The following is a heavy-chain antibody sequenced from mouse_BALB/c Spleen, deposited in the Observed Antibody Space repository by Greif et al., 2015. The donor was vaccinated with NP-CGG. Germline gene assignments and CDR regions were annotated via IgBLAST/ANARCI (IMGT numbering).Heavy chain of an antibody. CDR2: ISSGSSTI. D-gene: IGHD2-14*01. Sequence: EVKLMDSGGGLVQPGGSRKLSCAASGFTFSSFGMHWVRQAPEKGLEWVAYISSGSSTIYYADTVKGRFTISRDNPKNTLFLQMTSLRSEDTAMYYCARRRYDLSYWYFDVWGAGTTVTVSS. V-gene: IGHV5-17*02. CDR1: GFTFSSFG. CDR3: ARRRYDLSYWYFDV. J-gene: IGHJ1*01.